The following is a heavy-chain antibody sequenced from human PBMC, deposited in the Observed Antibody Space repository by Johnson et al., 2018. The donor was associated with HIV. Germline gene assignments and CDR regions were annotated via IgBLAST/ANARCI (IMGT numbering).Heavy chain of an antibody. D-gene: IGHD3-10*01. Sequence: VQLVESGGGVVQPGRSLRLSCAASGFTFSSYWMSWVRQAPGKGLEWVANIKQDGSEKYYVDSVKGRFTISRDNAKKSLYLQMHSLRAEDTALYYCARDRGAAARYDAFDIWGQGTMVTVSS. CDR3: ARDRGAAARYDAFDI. CDR1: GFTFSSYW. V-gene: IGHV3-7*03. J-gene: IGHJ3*02. CDR2: IKQDGSEK.